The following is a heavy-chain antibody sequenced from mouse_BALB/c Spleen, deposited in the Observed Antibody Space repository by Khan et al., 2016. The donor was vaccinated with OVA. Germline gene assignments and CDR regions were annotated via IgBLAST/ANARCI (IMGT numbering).Heavy chain of an antibody. V-gene: IGHV9-3-1*01. J-gene: IGHJ4*01. CDR3: GRPPYFSYTMAY. CDR2: INTYTGEP. D-gene: IGHD2-10*01. Sequence: QIQLVQSGPELKKPGETVKISCKASGYTFTSFGMNWVKQAPGKGLEWMGWINTYTGEPTYADDFKGRFAFSLETSASTAYLQINNLKNEDTATYCCGRPPYFSYTMAYWGQGTSVTVSS. CDR1: GYTFTSFG.